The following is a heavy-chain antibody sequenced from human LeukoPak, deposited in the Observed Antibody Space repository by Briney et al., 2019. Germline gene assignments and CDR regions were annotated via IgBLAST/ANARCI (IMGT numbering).Heavy chain of an antibody. V-gene: IGHV3-23*01. D-gene: IGHD4/OR15-4a*01. CDR3: AKSGLSRFDY. CDR1: GFTFSNYA. Sequence: GRSLRLSCAASGFTFSNYAMSWVRQAPEKGLEWVSGISGSGGSGSGGSTYYANSVKGRFTISRDNSKNTLYLQMNSLRADDTAVYYCAKSGLSRFDYWGQGTLVTVSS. J-gene: IGHJ4*02. CDR2: ISGSGGSGSGGST.